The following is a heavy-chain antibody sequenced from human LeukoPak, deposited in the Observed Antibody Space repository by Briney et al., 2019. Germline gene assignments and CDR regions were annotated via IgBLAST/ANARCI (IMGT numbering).Heavy chain of an antibody. V-gene: IGHV1-24*01. D-gene: IGHD6-19*01. CDR2: FDPEDGET. Sequence: ASVKVSCKVSGYTLTELSMHWVRQAPGKGLEWMGGFDPEDGETIYAQKFQGRVTMTEDTSTDTAYMELSSLRSEDTAAYYCATGYSSGWYLDYWGQGTLVTVSS. J-gene: IGHJ4*02. CDR3: ATGYSSGWYLDY. CDR1: GYTLTELS.